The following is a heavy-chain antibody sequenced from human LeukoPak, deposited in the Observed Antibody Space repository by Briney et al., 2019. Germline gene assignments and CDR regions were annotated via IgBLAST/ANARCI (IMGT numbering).Heavy chain of an antibody. D-gene: IGHD5-18*01. Sequence: SETLSLTCAVYGGSFSSYYWTWIRQAPGKGLEWIGEINHSGSTNYNPSLTSRVTLSVDTSKNQFSLNLNSVTAADTAVYYCARGGSGYSYGYFRSWGQGTLVTVSS. CDR2: INHSGST. J-gene: IGHJ4*02. V-gene: IGHV4-34*01. CDR1: GGSFSSYY. CDR3: ARGGSGYSYGYFRS.